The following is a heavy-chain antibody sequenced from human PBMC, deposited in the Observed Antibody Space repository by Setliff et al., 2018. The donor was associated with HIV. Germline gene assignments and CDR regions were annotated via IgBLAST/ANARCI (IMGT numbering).Heavy chain of an antibody. J-gene: IGHJ5*02. CDR3: ARGADHFDTSGYYYFFDP. CDR2: ISPDIGDT. D-gene: IGHD3-22*01. Sequence: ASVKVSCKASGYIFTSYYIHWVRQAPGQGLEWMGRISPDIGDTNYAQMFHGRVTMTRDTSISTAYMELSSLKSADTAVYYCARGADHFDTSGYYYFFDPWGQGTLVTVSS. CDR1: GYIFTSYY. V-gene: IGHV1-2*06.